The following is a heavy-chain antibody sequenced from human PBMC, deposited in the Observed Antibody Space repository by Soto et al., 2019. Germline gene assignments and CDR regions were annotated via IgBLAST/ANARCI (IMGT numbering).Heavy chain of an antibody. Sequence: PGGSLRLSCAASGFTFSNAWMNWVRQAPGKGLEWVGRIKSKTDGGTTDYAAPVKGRFTISRDDSKNTLYLQMNSLKTEDTAVYYCTLQYYYDSSGYYYPGAFDIWGQGTMVTV. V-gene: IGHV3-15*07. CDR3: TLQYYYDSSGYYYPGAFDI. J-gene: IGHJ3*02. CDR2: IKSKTDGGTT. CDR1: GFTFSNAW. D-gene: IGHD3-22*01.